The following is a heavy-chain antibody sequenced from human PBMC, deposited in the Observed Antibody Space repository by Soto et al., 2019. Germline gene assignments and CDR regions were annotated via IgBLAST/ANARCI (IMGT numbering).Heavy chain of an antibody. CDR2: IYYRGST. CDR1: GASINSGDYY. Sequence: PSETLSLTCTVSGASINSGDYYWSWIRQPPGKGLEWIGYIYYRGSTHYNPSLQSRLTISIDTSKNQFSLKLSSVTAADTAVYYCVRLIGNSWLDSWGQGTPVTVSS. CDR3: VRLIGNSWLDS. D-gene: IGHD2-8*01. V-gene: IGHV4-30-4*01. J-gene: IGHJ5*01.